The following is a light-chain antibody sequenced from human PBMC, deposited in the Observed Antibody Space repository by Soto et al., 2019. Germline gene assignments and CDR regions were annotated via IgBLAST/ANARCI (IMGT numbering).Light chain of an antibody. Sequence: DIQLTPSLSFLSASVLYRVNISCRSSQGIIIYLAWYQHTPGKAPNLLISAASTLQSGVPSRFSVIGSGTEFTLTISSLQPEDFATYYCQKLNSYPLYFGGGTKAAIK. CDR3: QKLNSYPLY. J-gene: IGKJ4*01. CDR2: AAS. CDR1: QGIIIY. V-gene: IGKV1-9*01.